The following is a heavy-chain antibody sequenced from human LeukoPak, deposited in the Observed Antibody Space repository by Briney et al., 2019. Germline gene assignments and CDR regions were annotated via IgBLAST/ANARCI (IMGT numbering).Heavy chain of an antibody. J-gene: IGHJ4*02. CDR1: GFTFNTYN. CDR2: ISTGSSYI. CDR3: ARASGSYHGGDS. Sequence: PGGSLRLSCAASGFTFNTYNMNWVRQAPGKGLEWVSSISTGSSYIYYADSVKGRFTISRDDAKNSLYLQMNSLRADDTAVYYRARASGSYHGGDSWGQGTLVTVSS. V-gene: IGHV3-21*01. D-gene: IGHD3-10*01.